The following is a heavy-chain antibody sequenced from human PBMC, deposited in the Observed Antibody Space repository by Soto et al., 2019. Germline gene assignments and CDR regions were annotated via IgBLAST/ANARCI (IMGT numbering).Heavy chain of an antibody. V-gene: IGHV4-59*01. J-gene: IGHJ4*02. CDR2: IYYTGST. CDR1: GGSISNYY. Sequence: QVQLQESGPGLVKPSETLSLTCTVSGGSISNYYWSWIRQPPGKGLEWIGYIYYTGSTNYNPSLKSRVTISVGTSENQFSLRLSSVTAADTAIYYFERGRHWLDYWGQGTLVTVSS. D-gene: IGHD6-19*01. CDR3: ERGRHWLDY.